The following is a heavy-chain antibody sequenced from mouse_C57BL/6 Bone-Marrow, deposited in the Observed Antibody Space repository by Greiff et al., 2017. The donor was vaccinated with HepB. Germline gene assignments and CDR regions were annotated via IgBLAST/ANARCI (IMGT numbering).Heavy chain of an antibody. J-gene: IGHJ4*01. Sequence: QVQLQQSGPGLVQPSQSLSITCTVSGFSLTSYGVHWVRQSPGKGLEWLGVIWRGGSTDYNAAFMSRLSITKDNSKSQVFFKMNSLQADDTAIYYCAKNRPMVTYAMDYWGQGTSVTVSS. V-gene: IGHV2-5*01. CDR1: GFSLTSYG. CDR2: IWRGGST. CDR3: AKNRPMVTYAMDY. D-gene: IGHD2-2*01.